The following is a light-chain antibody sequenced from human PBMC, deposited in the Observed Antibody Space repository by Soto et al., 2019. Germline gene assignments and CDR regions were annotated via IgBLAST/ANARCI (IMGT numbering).Light chain of an antibody. CDR2: TAS. CDR3: QQGKSFPLT. Sequence: DIQMTQSPSSVSASVGDRVTITCRASQDINKWLAWYQQKPGLAPNLVIYTASRLHGGGPSRFTGSASATDFTPTISSLQPEDVATHYCQQGKSFPLTLGGGTKVDIK. CDR1: QDINKW. V-gene: IGKV1-12*01. J-gene: IGKJ4*01.